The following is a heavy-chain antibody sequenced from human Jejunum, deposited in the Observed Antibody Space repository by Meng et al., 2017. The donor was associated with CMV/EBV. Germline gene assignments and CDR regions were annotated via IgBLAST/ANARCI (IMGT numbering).Heavy chain of an antibody. D-gene: IGHD3-22*01. Sequence: FMHWVRQAPGQGLEWMAIINPSSGSTTYARKCQGRVTMTRDPSTSTFYMELSSLTSEDTAVYFCSRGPYYYESSGYYGGQSNWFDPWGQGTLVTVSS. V-gene: IGHV1-46*01. CDR2: INPSSGST. J-gene: IGHJ5*02. CDR3: SRGPYYYESSGYYGGQSNWFDP. CDR1: F.